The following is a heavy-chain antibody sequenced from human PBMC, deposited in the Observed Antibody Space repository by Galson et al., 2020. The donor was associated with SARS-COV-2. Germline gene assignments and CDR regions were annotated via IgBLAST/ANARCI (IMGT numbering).Heavy chain of an antibody. Sequence: GGSLRLSCAASGFTFSNYGMHWVRQAPGKGLEWVAVLWYDGSNKYYRDSVKGRFTISRDNSKNTLYLQMNSLRAEDTAVYYCARDPTGGNGYFDYWGQGTLVTVSS. CDR1: GFTFSNYG. J-gene: IGHJ4*02. CDR3: ARDPTGGNGYFDY. V-gene: IGHV3-33*01. D-gene: IGHD3-16*01. CDR2: LWYDGSNK.